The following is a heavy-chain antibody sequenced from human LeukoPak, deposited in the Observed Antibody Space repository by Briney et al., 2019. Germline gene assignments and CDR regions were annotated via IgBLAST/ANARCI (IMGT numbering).Heavy chain of an antibody. Sequence: PGGSLRLSCAASGFTFSSYALRWVRQAPGKGLEWVSAISGSGGSTYYADSVKGRFTISRDNSKNTLYLQMNSLRAEDTAVYYCAKEEGRYYDFWSGYPGNWFDPWGQGTLVTVSS. CDR1: GFTFSSYA. CDR2: ISGSGGST. J-gene: IGHJ5*02. V-gene: IGHV3-23*01. D-gene: IGHD3-3*01. CDR3: AKEEGRYYDFWSGYPGNWFDP.